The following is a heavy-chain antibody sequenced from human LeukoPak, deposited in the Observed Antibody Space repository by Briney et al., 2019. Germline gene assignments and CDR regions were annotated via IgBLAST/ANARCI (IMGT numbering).Heavy chain of an antibody. CDR1: GYSLTELS. J-gene: IGHJ4*02. V-gene: IGHV1-24*01. Sequence: ASVNVSCKVSGYSLTELSMHWVRQAPGKGLEWMGGFDPGDGETIYAQKFQGRVTMTEDTPTDTAYMELSSLTAEDTAVYYCATPILTGYSNYYFDYWGQGTLVTVSS. CDR3: ATPILTGYSNYYFDY. D-gene: IGHD3-9*01. CDR2: FDPGDGET.